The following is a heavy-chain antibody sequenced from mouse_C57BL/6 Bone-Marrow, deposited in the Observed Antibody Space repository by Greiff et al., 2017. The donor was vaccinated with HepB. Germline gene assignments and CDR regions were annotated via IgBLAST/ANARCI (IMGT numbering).Heavy chain of an antibody. Sequence: QVQLQQSGPELVKPGASVKISCKASGYTFTSYWMHWVKQRPGQGLEWIGMIHPNSGSTNYNEKFKSKGTLTVDKSSSTAYMQLSSLTSEDSAVYYCAREVYGSSFYWYFDVWGTGTTVTVSS. D-gene: IGHD1-1*01. CDR1: GYTFTSYW. V-gene: IGHV1-64*01. CDR2: IHPNSGST. CDR3: AREVYGSSFYWYFDV. J-gene: IGHJ1*03.